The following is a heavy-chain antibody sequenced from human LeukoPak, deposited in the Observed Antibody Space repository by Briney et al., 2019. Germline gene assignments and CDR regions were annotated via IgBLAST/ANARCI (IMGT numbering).Heavy chain of an antibody. Sequence: GGSLRLSCAASGFTFSSYSMNWVRQAPGKGLEWVSYISSSSSTIYYADSVKGRFTISRDNAKNSLYLQMNSLRAEDTAVYYCAGGSYDFWSGYPSGGQGTLVTVSS. CDR3: AGGSYDFWSGYPS. CDR1: GFTFSSYS. CDR2: ISSSSSTI. D-gene: IGHD3-3*01. J-gene: IGHJ4*02. V-gene: IGHV3-48*01.